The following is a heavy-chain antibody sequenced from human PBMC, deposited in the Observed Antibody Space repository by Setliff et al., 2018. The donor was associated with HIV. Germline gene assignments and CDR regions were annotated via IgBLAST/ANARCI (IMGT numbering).Heavy chain of an antibody. CDR3: ARLSCSSNSCPFDP. V-gene: IGHV4-39*06. Sequence: PSETLSLTCSVSDGSMTGGSYYWGWIRQPPGKGLEWIGSVYYSGTTYYNPSLKSRLRMSVDTSKNQFTLKVISMTAADTAVYYCARLSCSSNSCPFDPWGQGTLVTVS. CDR2: VYYSGTT. CDR1: DGSMTGGSYY. D-gene: IGHD2-2*01. J-gene: IGHJ5*02.